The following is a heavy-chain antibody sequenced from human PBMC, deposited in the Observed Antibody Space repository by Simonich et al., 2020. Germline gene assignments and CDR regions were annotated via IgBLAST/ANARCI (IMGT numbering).Heavy chain of an antibody. D-gene: IGHD1-26*01. CDR1: GYTFTGYY. Sequence: QVQLVQSGAEVKKPGASVKVPCKASGYTFTGYYMHWWRQAPGKEREWKGWINPNSVGTNYDQKLQGRGNMTRDTSISTAYMELSRLRSDDTAVYYCARVPPTSGSYYYYYYYMDVWGKGTTVTVSS. J-gene: IGHJ6*03. CDR2: INPNSVGT. V-gene: IGHV1-2*02. CDR3: ARVPPTSGSYYYYYYYMDV.